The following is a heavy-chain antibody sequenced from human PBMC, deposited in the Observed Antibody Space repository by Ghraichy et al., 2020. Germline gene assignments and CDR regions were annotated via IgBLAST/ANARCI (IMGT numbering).Heavy chain of an antibody. D-gene: IGHD3-22*01. V-gene: IGHV4-34*01. Sequence: SQTLSLTCAVYGGSFSGYYWSWIRQPPGKGLEWIGEINHSGSTNYNLSLKSRVTISVDTSKNQFSLKLSSVTAADMAVYYCARRGYYDSSGRLQYYYGMDVWGQGTTVTVSS. CDR3: ARRGYYDSSGRLQYYYGMDV. CDR1: GGSFSGYY. J-gene: IGHJ6*02. CDR2: INHSGST.